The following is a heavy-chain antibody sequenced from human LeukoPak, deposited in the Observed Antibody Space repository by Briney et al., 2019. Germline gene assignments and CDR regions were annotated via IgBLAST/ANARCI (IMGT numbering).Heavy chain of an antibody. CDR3: ASGNVVVPAAPYFDY. CDR1: GGSISSGDYY. CDR2: IYYSGST. Sequence: PSQTLSLTCTVSGGSISSGDYYWSWIRQPPGKGLEWIGYIYYSGSTNYNPSLKSRVTISVDTSKNQFSLKLSSVTAADTAVYYCASGNVVVPAAPYFDYWGQGTLVTVSS. V-gene: IGHV4-30-4*08. J-gene: IGHJ4*02. D-gene: IGHD2-2*01.